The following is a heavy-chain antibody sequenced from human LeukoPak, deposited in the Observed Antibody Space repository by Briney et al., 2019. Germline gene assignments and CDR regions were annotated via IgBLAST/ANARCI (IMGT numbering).Heavy chain of an antibody. Sequence: TGGSLRLSCAASGFTFSNYWMSWVRQAPGKGLECVANIRQDGSEKYYVDSVKGRFTISRDNAKNSLYLQMNSLRAEDTAVYYCAREWWLRSSFDYWGQGTLVTVSS. V-gene: IGHV3-7*01. CDR3: AREWWLRSSFDY. CDR2: IRQDGSEK. CDR1: GFTFSNYW. D-gene: IGHD5-12*01. J-gene: IGHJ4*02.